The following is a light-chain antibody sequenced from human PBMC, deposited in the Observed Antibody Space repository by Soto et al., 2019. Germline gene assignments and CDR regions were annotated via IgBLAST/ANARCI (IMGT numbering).Light chain of an antibody. Sequence: EIVMTQSPATLSVSPGERATLSCRASQSVSSNLAWYQQKPGQAPRHLIYGASTRATGIPARFSGSGSGTEFTLTISSLQSEDLAVYYCQQYNNWPRTFGKGTKVEIK. V-gene: IGKV3-15*01. CDR3: QQYNNWPRT. CDR2: GAS. CDR1: QSVSSN. J-gene: IGKJ1*01.